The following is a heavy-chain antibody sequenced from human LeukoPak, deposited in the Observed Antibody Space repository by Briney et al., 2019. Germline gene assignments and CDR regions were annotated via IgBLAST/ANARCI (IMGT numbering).Heavy chain of an antibody. V-gene: IGHV4-30-4*01. CDR2: IYHSGST. CDR3: ARHSGAGTGFVY. Sequence: PSETLSLTCTVSGGSISSGDYYWSWIRQPPGKGLEWIGYIYHSGSTYYNPSLKSRVTISVDTSKNQFSLKLTSVTAADTAVYYCARHSGAGTGFVYWGQGTLVTVSS. D-gene: IGHD6-19*01. J-gene: IGHJ4*02. CDR1: GGSISSGDYY.